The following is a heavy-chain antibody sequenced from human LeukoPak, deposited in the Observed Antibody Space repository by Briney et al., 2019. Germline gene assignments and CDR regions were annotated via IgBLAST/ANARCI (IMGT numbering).Heavy chain of an antibody. CDR1: GYSISSGYY. CDR3: ARYSVVLAVAAKGYYFDY. Sequence: YPSETLSLTCAVSGYSISSGYYWGWIRQPPEKGLEWIGSIYHSGSTYYNPSLKSRVTISVDTSKNQFSLKLSSVTAADTAVYYCARYSVVLAVAAKGYYFDYWGQGTLVTVSS. D-gene: IGHD6-19*01. J-gene: IGHJ4*02. CDR2: IYHSGST. V-gene: IGHV4-38-2*01.